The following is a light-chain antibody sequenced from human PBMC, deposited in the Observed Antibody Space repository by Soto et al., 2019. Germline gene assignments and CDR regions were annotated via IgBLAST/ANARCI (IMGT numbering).Light chain of an antibody. V-gene: IGKV3-15*01. CDR1: QSVSSN. CDR3: QQYNNWPPWT. CDR2: DAS. Sequence: EIVMTQSPTTLSVSPGERATLSCRASQSVSSNLAWYQQKPAQAPRLVIYDASTRATGIPPSISGSGSGTQFTLTISSLESEDFAAYFCQQYNNWPPWTFGQGTKVDIK. J-gene: IGKJ1*01.